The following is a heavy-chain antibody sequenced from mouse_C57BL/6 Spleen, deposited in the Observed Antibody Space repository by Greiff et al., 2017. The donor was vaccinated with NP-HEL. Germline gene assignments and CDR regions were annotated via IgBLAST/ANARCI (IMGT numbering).Heavy chain of an antibody. V-gene: IGHV7-3*01. CDR2: IRNKANGYTT. J-gene: IGHJ2*01. CDR3: ARSYYSNCDY. D-gene: IGHD2-5*01. Sequence: EVQLQESGGGLVQPGGSLSLSCAASGFTFTDYYMSWVRQPPGKALEWLGFIRNKANGYTTEYSASVKGRFTISRDNSQSILYLQMNALRAEDSATYYCARSYYSNCDYWGQGTTLTVSS. CDR1: GFTFTDYY.